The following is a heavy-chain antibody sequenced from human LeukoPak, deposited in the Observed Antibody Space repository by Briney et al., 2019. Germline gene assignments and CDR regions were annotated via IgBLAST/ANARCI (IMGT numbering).Heavy chain of an antibody. J-gene: IGHJ4*02. Sequence: GGSLRLSCAASGFTFSNYSMNWVRQAPEKGLKWVSYISSSSGTINYADSVKGRFTISRDNAKNSLYLQMNSLRVEDTAVYYCAGRSGPDDYWGQGTLVTVSS. D-gene: IGHD2-15*01. CDR2: ISSSSGTI. V-gene: IGHV3-48*01. CDR1: GFTFSNYS. CDR3: AGRSGPDDY.